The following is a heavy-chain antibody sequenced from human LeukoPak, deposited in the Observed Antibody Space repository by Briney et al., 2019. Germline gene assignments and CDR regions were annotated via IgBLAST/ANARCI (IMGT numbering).Heavy chain of an antibody. CDR2: ISGSGGST. CDR3: AKAPDYSNYVDFDY. J-gene: IGHJ4*02. Sequence: GGSLRLSCAASGFTFSSYGMHWVRQAPGKGLEWVSAISGSGGSTYYADSVKGRFTISRDNSKNTLYLQMNSLRAEDTAVYYCAKAPDYSNYVDFDYWGRGTLVTVSS. V-gene: IGHV3-23*01. CDR1: GFTFSSYG. D-gene: IGHD4-11*01.